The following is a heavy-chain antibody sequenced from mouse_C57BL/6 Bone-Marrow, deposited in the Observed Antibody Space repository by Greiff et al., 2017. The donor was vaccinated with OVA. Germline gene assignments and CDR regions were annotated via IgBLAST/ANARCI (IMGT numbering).Heavy chain of an antibody. Sequence: VQLQQSGAELARPGASVKLSCKASGYTFTSYGISWVKQRTGQGLEWIGEIYPRSGNTYYNEKFKGKATLTADKSSSTAYMELRSLTSEDSAVYFCARYGSSYVIDYWGQVTTLTVSS. CDR3: ARYGSSYVIDY. J-gene: IGHJ2*01. CDR2: IYPRSGNT. V-gene: IGHV1-81*01. CDR1: GYTFTSYG. D-gene: IGHD1-1*01.